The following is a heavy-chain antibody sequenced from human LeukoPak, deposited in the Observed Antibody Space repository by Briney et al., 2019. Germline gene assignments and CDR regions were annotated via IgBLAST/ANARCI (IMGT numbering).Heavy chain of an antibody. V-gene: IGHV4-59*01. CDR2: IYYNGNT. Sequence: SETLSLTCTVSGGSFISYYWSWIRQPPGKGLEWIGYIYYNGNTNYNPSLKRRVTMSVDTSRNQFSLKLTSVTAADTAVYYCASLDYWGQGTLVTVSS. CDR1: GGSFISYY. J-gene: IGHJ4*02. CDR3: ASLDY.